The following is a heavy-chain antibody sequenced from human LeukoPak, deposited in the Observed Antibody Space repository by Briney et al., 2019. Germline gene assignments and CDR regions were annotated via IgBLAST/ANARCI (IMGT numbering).Heavy chain of an antibody. CDR3: ARLEMTTRFGGDY. CDR2: IQYSGNT. Sequence: SETLSLTCTVYGGAIRSHYWSWIRQPPGKGLEWIGCIQYSGNTNYNPSLKSRFIISVDTSKNQFSLKVNSVTAADTAVYYCARLEMTTRFGGDYWGQGILVTVSS. D-gene: IGHD5-24*01. J-gene: IGHJ4*02. CDR1: GGAIRSHY. V-gene: IGHV4-59*08.